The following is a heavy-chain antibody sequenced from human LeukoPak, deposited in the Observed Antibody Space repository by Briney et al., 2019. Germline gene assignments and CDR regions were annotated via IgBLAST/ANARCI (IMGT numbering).Heavy chain of an antibody. CDR1: GGSISRYY. CDR2: IYSSVTT. CDR3: ARLDDREKFDK. J-gene: IGHJ4*02. V-gene: IGHV4-4*09. D-gene: IGHD3-22*01. Sequence: SETLSLTCSVSGGSISRYYWSWIRQSPGKGLEWIGFIYSSVTTKYNPSLKSRVSISIDMPKSQFSLKVSSVTASDTAVYYCARLDDREKFDKWGQGTLVTVSS.